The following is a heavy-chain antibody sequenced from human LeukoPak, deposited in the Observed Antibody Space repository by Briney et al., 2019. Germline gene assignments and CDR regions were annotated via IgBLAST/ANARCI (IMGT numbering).Heavy chain of an antibody. J-gene: IGHJ4*02. D-gene: IGHD3-22*01. CDR2: IYYSGST. CDR1: GASISSVDYY. V-gene: IGHV4-39*07. CDR3: ARVPYYYDSSGYCFDY. Sequence: SQTLSLTCTVSGASISSVDYYGSWIRQPPGKGLEWIGSIYYSGSTYYNPSLKSRVTISVDTSKNQFSLKLSSVTAADTAVYYCARVPYYYDSSGYCFDYWGQGTLVTVSS.